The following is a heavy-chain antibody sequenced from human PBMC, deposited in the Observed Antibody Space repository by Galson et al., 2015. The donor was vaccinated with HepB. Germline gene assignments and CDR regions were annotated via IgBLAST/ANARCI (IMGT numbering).Heavy chain of an antibody. CDR2: IWYDGSNK. CDR3: ARARATTVVTPCDY. Sequence: SLRLSCAASGFTFSSYGMHWVRQAPGKGLEWVAVIWYDGSNKYYADSVKGRFTISRDNSKNTLYLQMNSLRAEDTAVYYCARARATTVVTPCDYWGQGTLVTVSS. CDR1: GFTFSSYG. D-gene: IGHD4-23*01. J-gene: IGHJ4*02. V-gene: IGHV3-33*08.